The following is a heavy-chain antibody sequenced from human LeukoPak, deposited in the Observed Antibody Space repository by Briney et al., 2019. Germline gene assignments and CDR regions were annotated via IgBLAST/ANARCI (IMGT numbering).Heavy chain of an antibody. J-gene: IGHJ3*02. CDR2: ISGSGGRP. CDR3: AKLGGGDCYFHFDI. V-gene: IGHV3-23*01. CDR1: GFTFSSYA. D-gene: IGHD2-21*01. Sequence: GGSLRLSCAASGFTFSSYAMSWVRQAPGKGLEWVSAISGSGGRPYYADSVKGRFTISRDNSKNTLYLQMSSLRAEDTAVYYCAKLGGGDCYFHFDIWGQGTMVTVSS.